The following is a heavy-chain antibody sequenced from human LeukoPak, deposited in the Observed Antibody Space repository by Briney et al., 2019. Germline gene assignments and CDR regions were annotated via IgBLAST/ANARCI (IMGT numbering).Heavy chain of an antibody. CDR1: GFTFSNYA. CDR2: ISYDGSNK. V-gene: IGHV3-30-3*01. Sequence: GGSLRLSCAASGFTFSNYAMHWVRQAPGKGLEWVAVISYDGSNKYYADSVKGRFTISRDNSKNTLYLQMNSLRTEDTAVYYCARVGGFLEALDYWGQGTLVTVSS. CDR3: ARVGGFLEALDY. D-gene: IGHD3-3*01. J-gene: IGHJ4*02.